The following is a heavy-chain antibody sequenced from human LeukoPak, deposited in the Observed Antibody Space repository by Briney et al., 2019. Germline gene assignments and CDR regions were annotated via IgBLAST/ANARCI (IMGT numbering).Heavy chain of an antibody. Sequence: SETLSLTCTVSGGPISSSSYYWSWIRQPPGKGLEWIGYVRYGGSTNYNPSLKSRVTISVDTSKNQFSLKLSSVTAADTAVYYCARDVTPATVWGQGTLVAVS. D-gene: IGHD3-16*01. CDR1: GGPISSSSYY. CDR2: VRYGGST. V-gene: IGHV4-61*01. J-gene: IGHJ4*02. CDR3: ARDVTPATV.